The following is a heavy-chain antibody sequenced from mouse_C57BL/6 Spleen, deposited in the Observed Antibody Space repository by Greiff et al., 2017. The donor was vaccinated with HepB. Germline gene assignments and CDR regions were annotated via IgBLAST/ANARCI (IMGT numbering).Heavy chain of an antibody. CDR1: GYTFTDYE. J-gene: IGHJ4*01. CDR3: TRALSYARDY. Sequence: QVQLKESGAELVRPGASVTLSCKASGYTFTDYEMHWVKQTPVHGLEWIGAIDPETGGTAYNQKFKGKAILTADKSSSTAYMELRSLTSEDSAVYYCTRALSYARDYWGQGTSVTVSS. CDR2: IDPETGGT. D-gene: IGHD6-2*01. V-gene: IGHV1-15*01.